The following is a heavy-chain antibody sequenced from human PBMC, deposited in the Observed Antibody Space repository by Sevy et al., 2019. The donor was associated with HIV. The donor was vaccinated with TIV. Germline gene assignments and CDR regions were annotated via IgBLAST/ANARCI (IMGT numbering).Heavy chain of an antibody. V-gene: IGHV1-69*13. D-gene: IGHD4-4*01. J-gene: IGHJ4*02. CDR2: IIPTFGTT. Sequence: ASVKVSCKASGDTFSSYAINWVRQAPGQGLEWMGGIIPTFGTTKYGQKFQGRVTFTAVESTCTAYMELSSLRSEDSAVFYCARGGIGDYSKYFEYWGQGTLVTVSS. CDR3: ARGGIGDYSKYFEY. CDR1: GDTFSSYA.